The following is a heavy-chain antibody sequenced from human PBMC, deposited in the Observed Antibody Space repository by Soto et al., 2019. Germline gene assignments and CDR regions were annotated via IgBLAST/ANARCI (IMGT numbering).Heavy chain of an antibody. D-gene: IGHD1-26*01. CDR3: AREVRGGRLTYFDY. J-gene: IGHJ4*02. CDR2: IYTSGST. Sequence: QVQLQESGPGLVEPSETLSLTCSVSGGSICSYYWSWVRQPAGKGLEWIGRIYTSGSTNYNPSLKSRVTMSVDTYKNQFSLKLSAVTAADTAVYYCAREVRGGRLTYFDYWGQGTLVTVSS. CDR1: GGSICSYY. V-gene: IGHV4-4*07.